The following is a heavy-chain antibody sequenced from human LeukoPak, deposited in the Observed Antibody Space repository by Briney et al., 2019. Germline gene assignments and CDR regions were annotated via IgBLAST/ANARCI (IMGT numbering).Heavy chain of an antibody. CDR1: GFPFSSYA. J-gene: IGHJ6*03. CDR2: IGGSGGST. CDR3: AKNGFTEGYYYYYMDV. Sequence: GGPLSLPCAASGFPFSSYAMRWVPQAPGRGRGGVQPIGGSGGSTYYADSVKGRFTISRDNSKNTLYLQMNSLRAEDTAVYYCAKNGFTEGYYYYYMDVWGKGTTVTVSS. V-gene: IGHV3-23*01. D-gene: IGHD1-1*01.